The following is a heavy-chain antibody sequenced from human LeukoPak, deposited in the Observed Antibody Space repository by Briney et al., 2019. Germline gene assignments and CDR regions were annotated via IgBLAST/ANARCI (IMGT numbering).Heavy chain of an antibody. CDR1: GFTSSSNY. V-gene: IGHV3-66*01. Sequence: PGGSLILLCGASGFTSSSNYMSWVRQAPGKGLEWVSVIYSGGSTYYADSVKGRFTISRDNSKNTLYLQMNSLRAEDTAVYYLGSDMSDGDQVGSFDIWGQGTMVTVSS. D-gene: IGHD4-17*01. J-gene: IGHJ3*02. CDR2: IYSGGST. CDR3: GSDMSDGDQVGSFDI.